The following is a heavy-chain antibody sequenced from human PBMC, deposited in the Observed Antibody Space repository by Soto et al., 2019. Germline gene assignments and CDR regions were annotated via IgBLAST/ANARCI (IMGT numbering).Heavy chain of an antibody. D-gene: IGHD6-19*01. CDR3: ARYVRGSGRYVFDY. Sequence: PGGSLRLSCVASGFTFSSSFMGWVRQAPGKGLEWVANINQDGGGTYYVDSVQGRFTISRDNAKDSLFLQLNSLRGEDTAVYYCARYVRGSGRYVFDYWGQGTLVTVSS. CDR2: INQDGGGT. V-gene: IGHV3-7*03. CDR1: GFTFSSSF. J-gene: IGHJ4*02.